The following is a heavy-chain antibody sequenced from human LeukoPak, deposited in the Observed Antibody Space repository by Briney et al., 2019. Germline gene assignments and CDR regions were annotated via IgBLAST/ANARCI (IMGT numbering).Heavy chain of an antibody. D-gene: IGHD7-27*01. Sequence: SQTLSLTCSVSGGSINSDRYYWSWIRQPPGKNFEWIGYIYHTGTTYYNPSLKSRVTISIDRSKNQFSLKLSSVTAADTAVYYCARFSPRAMGNYLDFWGQGTLVTVSS. J-gene: IGHJ4*02. CDR3: ARFSPRAMGNYLDF. CDR1: GGSINSDRYY. CDR2: IYHTGTT. V-gene: IGHV4-30-2*01.